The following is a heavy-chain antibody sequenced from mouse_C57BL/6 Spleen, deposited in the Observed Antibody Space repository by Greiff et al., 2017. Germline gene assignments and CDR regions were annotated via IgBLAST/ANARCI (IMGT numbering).Heavy chain of an antibody. V-gene: IGHV1-59*01. CDR1: GYTFTSYW. CDR2: IDPSDSYT. D-gene: IGHD3-2*02. J-gene: IGHJ3*01. Sequence: QVQLKQPGAELVRPGTSVKLSCKASGYTFTSYWMHWVKQRPGQGLEWIGVIDPSDSYTNYNQKFKSKATLTVDTSSSTAYMQLSSLTSEESAVYYCAKTAQASWFAYWGQGTLVTVSA. CDR3: AKTAQASWFAY.